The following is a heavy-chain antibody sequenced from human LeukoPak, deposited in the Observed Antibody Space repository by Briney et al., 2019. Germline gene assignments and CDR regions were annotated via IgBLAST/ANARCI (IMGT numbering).Heavy chain of an antibody. Sequence: PSETLSLTCTVSGESISSYHWTWIRQPPGRGLEWIGYIYYSGDSNYNPSLKSRVTISLDTSNNQFSLKLNSVTAADTAIYYCATNTRNCSGGTCYSIAYWDQGTLVTVSP. CDR3: ATNTRNCSGGTCYSIAY. CDR2: IYYSGDS. CDR1: GESISSYH. J-gene: IGHJ4*02. D-gene: IGHD2-15*01. V-gene: IGHV4-59*08.